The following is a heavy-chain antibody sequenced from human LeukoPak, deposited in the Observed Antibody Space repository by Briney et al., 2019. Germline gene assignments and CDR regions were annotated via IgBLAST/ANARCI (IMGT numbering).Heavy chain of an antibody. V-gene: IGHV4-59*01. CDR2: IYYSGST. Sequence: PSETLSLTCTVSGGSISSYCWSWIRQPPGKGLEWIGYIYYSGSTNYNPSLKSRVTISVDTSKNQFSLKLSSVTAADTAVYYCARGEYYLDYWGQGTLVTVSS. CDR3: ARGEYYLDY. D-gene: IGHD3-10*01. CDR1: GGSISSYC. J-gene: IGHJ4*02.